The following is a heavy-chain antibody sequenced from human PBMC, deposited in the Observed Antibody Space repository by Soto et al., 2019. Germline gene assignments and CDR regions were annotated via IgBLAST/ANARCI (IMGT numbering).Heavy chain of an antibody. D-gene: IGHD6-13*01. V-gene: IGHV4-39*01. J-gene: IGHJ4*02. CDR2: IYYSGST. CDR3: ARQDYSSLDY. CDR1: GGSISSSSYY. Sequence: SETLSLTCTVSGGSISSSSYYWGWIRQPPGQGLEWIGSIYYSGSTYYNPSLKSRVTISVDTSKNQFSLKLSSVTAADTAVYYCARQDYSSLDYWGQGTLVTVSS.